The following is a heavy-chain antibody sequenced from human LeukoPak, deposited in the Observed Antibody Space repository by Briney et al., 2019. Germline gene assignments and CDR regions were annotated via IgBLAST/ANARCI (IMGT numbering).Heavy chain of an antibody. CDR1: GGSFSGYY. CDR3: ARGFRYCSSTSCYVSGWFDP. J-gene: IGHJ5*02. Sequence: SETLSLTCAVYGGSFSGYYWSWIRQPPGKGLEWIGEINHSGSTNYNPSLKSRVTISVDTSKNQFSLKLSSVTAADTAVYYCARGFRYCSSTSCYVSGWFDPRGQGTLVTVSS. D-gene: IGHD2-2*01. CDR2: INHSGST. V-gene: IGHV4-34*01.